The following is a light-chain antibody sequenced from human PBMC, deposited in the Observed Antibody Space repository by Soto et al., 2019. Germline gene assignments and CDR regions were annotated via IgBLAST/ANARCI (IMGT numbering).Light chain of an antibody. CDR3: QQSVISRT. J-gene: IGKJ1*01. V-gene: IGKV3-20*01. Sequence: EIVLTQSPGTLSLSPGERATLSCRASQRLTSSYLAWFQQKPGQAPRLLIYGVSSRATGIPDRFSGSGSGTDFTLTITRLEPEDLAVYYCQQSVISRTFGQGTKVEIK. CDR1: QRLTSSY. CDR2: GVS.